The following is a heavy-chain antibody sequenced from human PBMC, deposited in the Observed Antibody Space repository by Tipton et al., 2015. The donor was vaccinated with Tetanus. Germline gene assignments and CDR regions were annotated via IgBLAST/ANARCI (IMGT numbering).Heavy chain of an antibody. CDR3: ARARSSSWHTFDY. CDR2: VSYDGSKK. Sequence: SLRLSCAASGVSFNSFAMHWVRQAPGKGLEWVAVVSYDGSKKFYADSVRGRFTISRDTPKNMLYLQMNGLRGEDTAVYYCARARSSSWHTFDYWGQGTLVTVSS. D-gene: IGHD6-13*01. CDR1: GVSFNSFA. V-gene: IGHV3-30-3*01. J-gene: IGHJ4*02.